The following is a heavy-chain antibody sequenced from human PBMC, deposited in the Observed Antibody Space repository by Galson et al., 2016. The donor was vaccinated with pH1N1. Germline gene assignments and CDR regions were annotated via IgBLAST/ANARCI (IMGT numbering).Heavy chain of an antibody. CDR1: GFIFSDYW. CDR3: ATENYYTSLY. Sequence: LRLSCAASGFIFSDYWMSWVRQAPGKGLEWVAKINQDGSRKYYVDSMKGRCTISRDNAENSLSLQMNSLRVEDTALYYCATENYYTSLYWGQGILVTVSS. J-gene: IGHJ4*02. CDR2: INQDGSRK. V-gene: IGHV3-7*02. D-gene: IGHD1-26*01.